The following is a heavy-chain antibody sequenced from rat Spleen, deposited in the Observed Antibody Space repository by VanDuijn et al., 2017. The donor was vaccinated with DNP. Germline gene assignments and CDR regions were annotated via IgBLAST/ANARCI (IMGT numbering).Heavy chain of an antibody. CDR2: ISYSGST. V-gene: IGHV3-1*01. CDR1: AYSITTNY. J-gene: IGHJ2*01. Sequence: EVQLQESGPGLVKPSQSLSLTCSVTAYSITTNYWGWIRKFPGNKMEWVGHISYSGSTSYNKSLKSRIVITRETSKNRFFLQLSSVTTEDTATYYCARWNIGTSTLDYWGQGVMVTVSS. CDR3: ARWNIGTSTLDY. D-gene: IGHD1-5*01.